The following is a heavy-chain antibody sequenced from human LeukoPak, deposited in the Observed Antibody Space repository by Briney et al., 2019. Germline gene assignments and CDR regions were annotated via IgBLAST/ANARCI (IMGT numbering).Heavy chain of an antibody. Sequence: SETLSLTCTVSVGSISSYYWSWIRQPPGKGLEWIGHIYYSGSTNYNPSLKSRVTISVDTSKNQFSLKLSSVTAADTAVYYCAREIVVVPAASFSDWFDPWGQGTLVTVSS. V-gene: IGHV4-59*01. CDR1: VGSISSYY. D-gene: IGHD2-2*01. CDR2: IYYSGST. J-gene: IGHJ5*02. CDR3: AREIVVVPAASFSDWFDP.